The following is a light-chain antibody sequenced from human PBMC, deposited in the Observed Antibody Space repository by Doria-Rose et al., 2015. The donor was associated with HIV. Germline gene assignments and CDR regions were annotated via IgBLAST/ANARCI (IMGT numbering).Light chain of an antibody. J-gene: IGKJ1*01. CDR3: HQYGTSWT. Sequence: TQSPGTLSLSPVARATLSCSASQSSSSTYLAWYQQKPGQAHSLLIYDGSTRATGIPDRFSASGSGTDFTLTINRLEPEDFALYYCHQYGTSWTFGQGTKVEI. CDR2: DGS. V-gene: IGKV3-20*01. CDR1: QSSSSTY.